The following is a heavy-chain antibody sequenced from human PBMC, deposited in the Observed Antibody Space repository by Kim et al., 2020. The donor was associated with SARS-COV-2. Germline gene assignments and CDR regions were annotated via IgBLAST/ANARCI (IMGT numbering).Heavy chain of an antibody. CDR2: INPNSGAT. V-gene: IGHV1-2*02. CDR3: AREGVPNAMDV. J-gene: IGHJ6*02. Sequence: ASVKVSCKASGYTFTDYYMHWVRQAPEQGPEWMGWINPNSGATKYAQKFQGRVTMTRDTSITTAYMELRSLRCDDTAVYYCAREGVPNAMDVWGQGTTVTVSS. CDR1: GYTFTDYY. D-gene: IGHD3-16*01.